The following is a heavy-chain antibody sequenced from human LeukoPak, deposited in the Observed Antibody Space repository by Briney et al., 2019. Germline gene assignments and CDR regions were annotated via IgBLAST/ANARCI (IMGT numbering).Heavy chain of an antibody. CDR2: ISSSSSYI. Sequence: GGSLRLSCAASGFTFSSYSMNWVRQAPGKGLEWVSSISSSSSYIYYADSVKGRFTISRDNAKNSLYLQMNSLRAEDTAVYYCTRDPPVTSDAFDLWGQGTMVTVSS. CDR1: GFTFSSYS. J-gene: IGHJ3*01. D-gene: IGHD4-17*01. V-gene: IGHV3-21*01. CDR3: TRDPPVTSDAFDL.